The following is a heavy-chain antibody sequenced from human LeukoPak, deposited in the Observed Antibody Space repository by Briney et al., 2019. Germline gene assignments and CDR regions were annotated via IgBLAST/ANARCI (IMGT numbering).Heavy chain of an antibody. CDR1: GFTFSSYA. J-gene: IGHJ4*02. D-gene: IGHD3-3*01. CDR3: ARDWSLGYYDFWSGYYLDY. CDR2: ISYDGSNK. Sequence: GGSLRLSCAASGFTFSSYAMHWVRQAPGKGLEWVAVISYDGSNKYYADSVKGRFTISRDNSKNTLYLQMNSLRAEDTAVYYCARDWSLGYYDFWSGYYLDYWGQGTLVTVSS. V-gene: IGHV3-30-3*01.